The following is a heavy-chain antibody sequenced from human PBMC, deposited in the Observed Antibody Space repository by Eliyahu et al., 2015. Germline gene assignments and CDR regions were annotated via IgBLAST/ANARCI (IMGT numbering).Heavy chain of an antibody. CDR3: AKGYGDYPETRVLDF. J-gene: IGHJ4*02. CDR1: GFTFSNYA. CDR2: ISSSGSEA. Sequence: QEQLVESGGDVVQPGRSLRLSCAVSGFTFSNYAMHWVRQAPGKGLDWVTVISSSGSEAFYTDSVKGRFTISRDNSRNTLYLQMNSLRSEDTAVYYCAKGYGDYPETRVLDFWGQGTLVIVSS. V-gene: IGHV3-30*18. D-gene: IGHD4-17*01.